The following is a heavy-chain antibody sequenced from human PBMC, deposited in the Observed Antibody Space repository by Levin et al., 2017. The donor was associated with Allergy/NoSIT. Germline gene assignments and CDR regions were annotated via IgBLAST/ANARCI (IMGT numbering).Heavy chain of an antibody. V-gene: IGHV1-69*06. D-gene: IGHD4-11*01. Sequence: SVKVSCKASGGTFSSYAISWVRQAPGQGLEWMGGIIPIFGTANYAQKFQGRVTITADKSTSTAYMELSSLRSEDTAVYYCARYDYSNLNSYYYGMDVWGQGTTVTVSS. J-gene: IGHJ6*02. CDR1: GGTFSSYA. CDR3: ARYDYSNLNSYYYGMDV. CDR2: IIPIFGTA.